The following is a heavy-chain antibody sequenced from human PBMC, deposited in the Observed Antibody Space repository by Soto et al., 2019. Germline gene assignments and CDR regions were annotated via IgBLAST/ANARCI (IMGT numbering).Heavy chain of an antibody. D-gene: IGHD2-15*01. CDR2: VGGSGDST. V-gene: IGHV3-23*01. J-gene: IGHJ4*02. Sequence: EVQLLDSGGGLVQPGGSLRLSCAASGFTFSNYAMSWVRQAPGKGLEWVSGVGGSGDSTYYADSVKGRLTISRDNSKDPLYLQMNSLRAEDTAVYYCAKSPLGYCSGGSCYPPHYFDYWGQGTLVTVSS. CDR3: AKSPLGYCSGGSCYPPHYFDY. CDR1: GFTFSNYA.